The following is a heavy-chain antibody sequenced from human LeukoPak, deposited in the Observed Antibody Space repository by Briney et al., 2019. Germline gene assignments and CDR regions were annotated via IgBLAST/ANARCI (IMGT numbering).Heavy chain of an antibody. CDR3: ARKGWRRAGLVYYAMDV. CDR2: IYHSGST. J-gene: IGHJ6*02. CDR1: GGSISSGGYY. D-gene: IGHD6-19*01. V-gene: IGHV4-30-2*01. Sequence: PSETLSLTCTVSGGSISSGGYYWSWIRQPPGKGLEWIGYIYHSGSTYYNPSLKSRVTMSVDTSKSQFSLNLTSVTATDTAVYYCARKGWRRAGLVYYAMDVWGQGTTVTVSS.